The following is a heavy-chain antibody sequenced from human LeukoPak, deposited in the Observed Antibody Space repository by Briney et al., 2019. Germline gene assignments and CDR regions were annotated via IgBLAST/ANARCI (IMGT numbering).Heavy chain of an antibody. CDR1: GFTFSSYS. D-gene: IGHD6-19*01. Sequence: GGSLRLSCAASGFTFSSYSMNWVRQAPGKGLEWVSYISSSSSTIYYADSVKGRFTISRDNAKNSLYLQMNSLRAEDTAVYYCARAQWLVRVRLDYWGQGTLVTVSS. J-gene: IGHJ4*02. CDR3: ARAQWLVRVRLDY. CDR2: ISSSSSTI. V-gene: IGHV3-48*01.